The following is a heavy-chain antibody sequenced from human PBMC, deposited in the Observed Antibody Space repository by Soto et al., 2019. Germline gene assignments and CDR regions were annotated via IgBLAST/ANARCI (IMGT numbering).Heavy chain of an antibody. CDR3: ARERSYGGNLDAFDI. CDR2: NHFSGRT. V-gene: IGHV4-59*01. J-gene: IGHJ3*02. Sequence: WTWIRQPPGKGLEWIGNNHFSGRTIYNFSLKSRLTISVDTSVNQFSLRLSSVTAADTAVYYCARERSYGGNLDAFDIWGQGTMVTVS. D-gene: IGHD4-17*01.